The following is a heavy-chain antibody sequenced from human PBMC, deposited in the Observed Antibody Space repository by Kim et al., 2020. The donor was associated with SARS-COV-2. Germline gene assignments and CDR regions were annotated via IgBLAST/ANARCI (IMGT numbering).Heavy chain of an antibody. V-gene: IGHV3-43*02. CDR1: GFTFDDYA. D-gene: IGHD3-3*02. J-gene: IGHJ4*02. CDR3: AKDLNFIFPSGQFDY. CDR2: ISGDGGST. Sequence: GGSLRLSCAASGFTFDDYAMHWVRQAPGKGLEWVSLISGDGGSTYYADSVKGRFTISRDNSKNSLYLQMNSLRTEDTALYYCAKDLNFIFPSGQFDYWGQGTLVTVSS.